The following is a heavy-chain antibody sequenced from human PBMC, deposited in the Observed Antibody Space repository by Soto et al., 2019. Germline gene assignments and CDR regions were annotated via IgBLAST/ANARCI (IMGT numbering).Heavy chain of an antibody. D-gene: IGHD6-6*01. J-gene: IGHJ6*02. CDR1: GFTFSSYS. Sequence: GGSLRLSCAASGFTFSSYSMNWVRQAPGKGLEWVSSISSSSSYIYYADSVKGRFTISRDNAKNSLYLQMNSLRAEDTAVYYCARDYSSSSSPYYYYYGMDVWGQGTTVTGLL. CDR3: ARDYSSSSSPYYYYYGMDV. V-gene: IGHV3-21*01. CDR2: ISSSSSYI.